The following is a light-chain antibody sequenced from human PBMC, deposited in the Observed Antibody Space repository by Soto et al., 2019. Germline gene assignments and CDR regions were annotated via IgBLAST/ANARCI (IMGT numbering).Light chain of an antibody. V-gene: IGKV1-39*01. Sequence: DIQMTQSPSSLSASVGDRVTITCRASQSISSYLNWYQQKPGKAPTLLIYAASSLQSGVPSRFSGSGSGTDFTLTISSLQPADFATYYCQQSYSNPRTFGQGTQVAIK. J-gene: IGKJ1*01. CDR3: QQSYSNPRT. CDR2: AAS. CDR1: QSISSY.